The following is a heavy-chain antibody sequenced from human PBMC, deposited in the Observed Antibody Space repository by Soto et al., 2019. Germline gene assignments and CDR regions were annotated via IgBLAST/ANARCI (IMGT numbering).Heavy chain of an antibody. Sequence: EVQLVESGGGLVKPGGSLRLTCAGSTFNFTSYSLNWVRQAPGKGLEWVSSISATSTYIFYADSVKGRFTISRDNAKNSVSLQMNSLRAEDTALYYCARAAWSDEGWDHWGQGILVTVSS. D-gene: IGHD1-26*01. CDR3: ARAAWSDEGWDH. J-gene: IGHJ4*02. CDR2: ISATSTYI. V-gene: IGHV3-21*01. CDR1: TFNFTSYS.